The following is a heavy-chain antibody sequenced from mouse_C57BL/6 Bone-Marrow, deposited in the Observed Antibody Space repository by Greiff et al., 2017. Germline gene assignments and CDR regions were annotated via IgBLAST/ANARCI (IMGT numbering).Heavy chain of an antibody. CDR1: GYTFTSYW. Sequence: VQLQQSGAELVKPGASVKMSCKASGYTFTSYWITWVKQRPGQGLEWIGDIYPGSGSTNYNEMFKSKATLTVDTSSSTAYMQLSSLTSEDSAVYYCAREGGLRSYFDYWGQGTTLTVSS. D-gene: IGHD2-4*01. CDR3: AREGGLRSYFDY. J-gene: IGHJ2*01. V-gene: IGHV1-55*01. CDR2: IYPGSGST.